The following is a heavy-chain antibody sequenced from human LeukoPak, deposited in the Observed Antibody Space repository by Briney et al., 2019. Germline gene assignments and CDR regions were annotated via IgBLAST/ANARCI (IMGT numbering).Heavy chain of an antibody. D-gene: IGHD6-6*01. CDR3: ARETRFDSSSSPGAFDI. CDR1: GYTFTGYY. V-gene: IGHV1-2*02. J-gene: IGHJ3*02. CDR2: INPNSGGT. Sequence: ASVKVSCKASGYTFTGYYMHWVRQAPGQGLEWMGWINPNSGGTNYAQKFQGRVTMTRDTSISTAYMELSRQRSDDTAVYYCARETRFDSSSSPGAFDIWGQGTMVTVSS.